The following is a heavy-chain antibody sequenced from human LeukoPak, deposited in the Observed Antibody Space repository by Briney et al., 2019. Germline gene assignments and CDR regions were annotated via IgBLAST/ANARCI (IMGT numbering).Heavy chain of an antibody. D-gene: IGHD1-1*01. CDR1: GFTFNTYP. Sequence: PGGSLRLSCTASGFTFNTYPMHWVRQAPGKGLVWVSRVYSDGSDSRHADSVKGRFTISRDNAKNTLYLQMNSLRVEGTAVYYCTRGANWAFDYWGQGTLVTVSS. V-gene: IGHV3-74*01. CDR3: TRGANWAFDY. J-gene: IGHJ4*02. CDR2: VYSDGSDS.